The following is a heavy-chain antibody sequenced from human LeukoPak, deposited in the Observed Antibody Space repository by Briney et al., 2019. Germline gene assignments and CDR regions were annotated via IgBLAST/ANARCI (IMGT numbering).Heavy chain of an antibody. J-gene: IGHJ4*02. V-gene: IGHV4-30-2*01. CDR1: GGSISSGGYS. D-gene: IGHD3-22*01. CDR3: ARDGGYYDSSGYYY. CDR2: IYHSGST. Sequence: SQTLSLTCAVSGGSISSGGYSWSWIRQPPGKGLEWIGYIYHSGSTYYNPSLKSRVTISVDRSKNQFSLKLSSVTAADTAAYYCARDGGYYDSSGYYYWGQGTLVTVSS.